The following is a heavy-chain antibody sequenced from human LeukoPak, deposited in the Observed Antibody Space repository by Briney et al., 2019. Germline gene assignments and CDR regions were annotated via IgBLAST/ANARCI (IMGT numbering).Heavy chain of an antibody. CDR3: ARGDYGSGTYLWGS. V-gene: IGHV4-59*12. J-gene: IGHJ5*02. CDR2: IYYSGST. D-gene: IGHD3-10*01. CDR1: GGSISSYY. Sequence: SETLSLTCTVSGGSISSYYWSWIRQPPGKGLEWIGYIYYSGSTNYNPSLTSRVTISVDTSKNQFSLKLSSVTAADTAVYYCARGDYGSGTYLWGSWGQGILVTVSP.